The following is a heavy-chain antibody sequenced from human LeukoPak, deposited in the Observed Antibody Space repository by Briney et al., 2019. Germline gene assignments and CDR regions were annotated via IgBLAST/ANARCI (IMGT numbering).Heavy chain of an antibody. CDR2: IRYDGSNK. Sequence: GGSLRLSCAASGFTFSSYGMHWVRQAPGKGLEWVAFIRYDGSNKYYADSVKGRFTISRDNSKNTLYLQMNSLRAEDTAVYYCAKDLSSWTTVTPYYFDYWGQGTLVTVSS. CDR1: GFTFSSYG. CDR3: AKDLSSWTTVTPYYFDY. J-gene: IGHJ4*02. D-gene: IGHD4-17*01. V-gene: IGHV3-30*02.